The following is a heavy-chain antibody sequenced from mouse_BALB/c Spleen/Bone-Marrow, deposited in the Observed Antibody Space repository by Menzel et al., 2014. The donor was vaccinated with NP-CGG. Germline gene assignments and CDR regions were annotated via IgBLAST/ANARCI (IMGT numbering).Heavy chain of an antibody. V-gene: IGHV2-2*03. CDR3: ARNRDWDGAMDY. J-gene: IGHJ4*01. CDR1: GFSLTSYG. D-gene: IGHD4-1*01. CDR2: IWSGGST. Sequence: QVQLQQSGHGLVQPSQSLSITCTVSGFSLTSYGVYWVRQSPGKGLEWLGVIWSGGSTDYNAAFISRLSISKDNSKSQVFFKMNSLQSNDTAIYYCARNRDWDGAMDYWGQGTSVTVSS.